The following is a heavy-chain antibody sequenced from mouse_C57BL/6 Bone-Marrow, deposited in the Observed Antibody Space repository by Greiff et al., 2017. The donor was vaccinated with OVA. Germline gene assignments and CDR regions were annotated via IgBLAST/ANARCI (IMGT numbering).Heavy chain of an antibody. CDR3: ARHGVYYYGSSYVDAMDY. CDR2: ISSGGSYT. V-gene: IGHV5-6*01. J-gene: IGHJ4*01. Sequence: EVQLVESGGDLVKPGGSLKLSCAASGFTFSSYGMSWVRQTPDMRLEWVATISSGGSYTYYPDSVKGRFTISRDNAKNTLYLQMSSLKSEDTAMYYCARHGVYYYGSSYVDAMDYWGQGTSVTVSS. CDR1: GFTFSSYG. D-gene: IGHD1-1*01.